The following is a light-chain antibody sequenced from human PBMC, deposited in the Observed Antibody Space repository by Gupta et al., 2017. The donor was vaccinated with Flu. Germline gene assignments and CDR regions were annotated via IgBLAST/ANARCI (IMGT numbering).Light chain of an antibody. Sequence: QSALTQPASVSGSPGQSITISCTGTSIDVGGYNVVSWYQQHPGKAPKLMIYAGSKRPSGVSNRFSGSKSGNTASLTISGLQAEDEADYYCCSYAGSWVFGGGTKLTVL. CDR2: AGS. J-gene: IGLJ3*02. CDR3: CSYAGSWV. CDR1: SIDVGGYNV. V-gene: IGLV2-23*01.